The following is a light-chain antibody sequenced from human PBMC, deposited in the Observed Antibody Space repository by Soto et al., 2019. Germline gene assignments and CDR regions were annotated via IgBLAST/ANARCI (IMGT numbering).Light chain of an antibody. CDR2: DAS. CDR1: QSVSRK. CDR3: QQRSNWPPVYT. V-gene: IGKV3-11*01. J-gene: IGKJ2*01. Sequence: DIVLTQSPATLSLSPGERATLSCRASQSVSRKLAWYQQKPGQAPRLLIYDASNRATGIPARFSGSGSGTDFTLTISSLEPEDFAVYYCQQRSNWPPVYTFGQGTKLEIK.